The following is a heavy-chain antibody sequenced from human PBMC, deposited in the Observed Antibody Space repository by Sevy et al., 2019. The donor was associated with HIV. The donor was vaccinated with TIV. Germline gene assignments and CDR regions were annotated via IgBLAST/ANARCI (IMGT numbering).Heavy chain of an antibody. J-gene: IGHJ4*02. CDR2: IYPADSDT. CDR1: GYSFTTYW. D-gene: IGHD4-17*01. V-gene: IGHV5-51*01. CDR3: AKLWESGGDYPRDFDY. Sequence: GESLKISCKGSGYSFTTYWIGWVRQMPGKGLEWMGIIYPADSDTRYSPSFQGQVTISADKSISTAYLQWSSLKASDTAMYYCAKLWESGGDYPRDFDYWGQGTLVTVSS.